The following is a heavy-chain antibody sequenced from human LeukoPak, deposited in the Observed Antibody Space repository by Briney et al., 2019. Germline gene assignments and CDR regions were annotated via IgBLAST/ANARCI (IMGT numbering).Heavy chain of an antibody. CDR2: IYYSGST. V-gene: IGHV4-59*12. CDR3: AREDSAISDNAFDI. CDR1: GGSISSYY. Sequence: SETLSLTCTVSGGSISSYYWSWIRQPPGKGLEWIGYIYYSGSTNYNPSLKSRVTISVDTSKNQFSLKLSSVTAADTAMYYCAREDSAISDNAFDIWGQGTLVTISS. J-gene: IGHJ3*02. D-gene: IGHD2-15*01.